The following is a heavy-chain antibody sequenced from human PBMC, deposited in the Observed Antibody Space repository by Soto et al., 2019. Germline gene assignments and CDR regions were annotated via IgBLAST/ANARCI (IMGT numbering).Heavy chain of an antibody. Sequence: ASVKVSCKVSGYTLTDLAMHWVRQAPGKGLEWVGGFDPEDGETIYAQKFQGRVTMTEDTSTDTAYMELSSLRSEDTAVYYCATRGTRWLQSTFDYWGQGTLVTSPQ. V-gene: IGHV1-24*01. CDR2: FDPEDGET. CDR1: GYTLTDLA. J-gene: IGHJ4*02. D-gene: IGHD1-1*01. CDR3: ATRGTRWLQSTFDY.